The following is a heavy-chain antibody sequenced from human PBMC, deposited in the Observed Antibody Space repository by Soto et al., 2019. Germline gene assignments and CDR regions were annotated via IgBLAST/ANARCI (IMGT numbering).Heavy chain of an antibody. J-gene: IGHJ5*02. CDR1: GDSISSYY. Sequence: PSETLSLTCTVSGDSISSYYWSWIRQPPGKGLEWIGYIYYSGSTNYNPSLKSRVTISVDTSKNQFSLKLSSVTAADTAVYYCARFQGWLVPGVNWFDPWGQGTLVTVSS. CDR3: ARFQGWLVPGVNWFDP. V-gene: IGHV4-59*01. CDR2: IYYSGST. D-gene: IGHD6-19*01.